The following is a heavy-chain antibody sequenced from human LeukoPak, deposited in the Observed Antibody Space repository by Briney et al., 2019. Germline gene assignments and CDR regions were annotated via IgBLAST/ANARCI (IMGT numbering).Heavy chain of an antibody. D-gene: IGHD6-13*01. CDR3: ARGRGSSGYRYFDY. CDR1: GGSISSYY. Sequence: PSETLSLTCTVSGGSISSYYWSWIRQPPGKGLEWIGYIYYSGSTNYNPSLKGRVTISVDTSKNQFSLKLSSVTAADTAVYYCARGRGSSGYRYFDYGGQGPLAPASS. CDR2: IYYSGST. V-gene: IGHV4-59*01. J-gene: IGHJ4*02.